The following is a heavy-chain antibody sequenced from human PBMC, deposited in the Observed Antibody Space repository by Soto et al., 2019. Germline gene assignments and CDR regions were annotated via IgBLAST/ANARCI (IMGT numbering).Heavy chain of an antibody. Sequence: SETLSLTCTVSGGSVSIGSYFWSWIRQPPGKGLEWVGYIYYSGTTNYNPSLKSRVTISVDTSKNQFSLKLDSVTASDTAVYYCARGGYGSASTSFYFDQWGQGTLVTVSS. J-gene: IGHJ4*02. D-gene: IGHD5-18*01. CDR3: ARGGYGSASTSFYFDQ. CDR2: IYYSGTT. CDR1: GGSVSIGSYF. V-gene: IGHV4-61*01.